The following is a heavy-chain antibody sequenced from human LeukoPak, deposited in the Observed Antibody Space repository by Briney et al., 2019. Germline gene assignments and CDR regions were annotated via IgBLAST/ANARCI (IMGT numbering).Heavy chain of an antibody. V-gene: IGHV4-59*01. CDR2: IYYSGST. D-gene: IGHD5-24*01. Sequence: SETLSLTCTVSGGSISSYYWSWIRQPPGKGLEWIGYIYYSGSTNYNPSLKSRVTVSVDTSKNQFSLRLSSVTAADTAVYYCAGYKRIPLDYWAREPWSPSPQ. CDR1: GGSISSYY. J-gene: IGHJ4*02. CDR3: AGYKRIPLDY.